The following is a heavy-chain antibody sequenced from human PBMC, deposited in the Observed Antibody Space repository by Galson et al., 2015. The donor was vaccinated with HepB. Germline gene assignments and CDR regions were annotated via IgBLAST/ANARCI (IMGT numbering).Heavy chain of an antibody. Sequence: LRLSCAASGFTFSDYYMSWIRQAPGKGLEWVSYISSSSSYTNYADSVKGRFTIPRDNAKNSLYLQMNSLRAEDTAVYYCARDIAYYDFWSGLWGSAYGMDVWGQGTTVTVSS. V-gene: IGHV3-11*06. CDR2: ISSSSSYT. D-gene: IGHD3-3*01. CDR3: ARDIAYYDFWSGLWGSAYGMDV. CDR1: GFTFSDYY. J-gene: IGHJ6*02.